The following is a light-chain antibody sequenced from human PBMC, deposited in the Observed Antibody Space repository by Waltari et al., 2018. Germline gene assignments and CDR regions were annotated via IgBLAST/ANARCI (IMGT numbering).Light chain of an antibody. Sequence: DIQMTQSPSSLSASVGDTVTITCRSSQNINRFLNWYQQESGRAPKLLISGATSLQNGGPPRFIGNGFGTDLPLTISSLQPEDFATYYCQQRYSTLTWTFGKGTKVEI. J-gene: IGKJ1*01. CDR1: QNINRF. V-gene: IGKV1-39*01. CDR2: GAT. CDR3: QQRYSTLTWT.